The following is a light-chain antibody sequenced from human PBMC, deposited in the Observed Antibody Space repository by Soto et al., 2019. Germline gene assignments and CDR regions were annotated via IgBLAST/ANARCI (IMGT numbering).Light chain of an antibody. CDR2: KAS. Sequence: DIQMTQSPATLSASVGDRVTIGCPASQSISGWLAWYQQKPGKAPKLLIYKASILESGVPSRFSGSGSATEFTLTISSLQPEDFAAYYCQQYETFPLTFGGGTKV. CDR3: QQYETFPLT. V-gene: IGKV1-5*03. J-gene: IGKJ4*01. CDR1: QSISGW.